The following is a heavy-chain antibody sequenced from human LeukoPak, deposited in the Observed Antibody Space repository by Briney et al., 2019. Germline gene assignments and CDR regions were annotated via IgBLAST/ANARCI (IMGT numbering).Heavy chain of an antibody. Sequence: GPSEKVSCKASGYTFTGYYMHWVRQAPGQGLEWMGWINPNSGGTNYAQKFQGRVTMTRDTSISTAYMELSRLRSDDTAVYYCARDLGEYYDSSGYTWFDPWGQGTLVTVSS. CDR3: ARDLGEYYDSSGYTWFDP. J-gene: IGHJ5*02. V-gene: IGHV1-2*02. D-gene: IGHD3-22*01. CDR2: INPNSGGT. CDR1: GYTFTGYY.